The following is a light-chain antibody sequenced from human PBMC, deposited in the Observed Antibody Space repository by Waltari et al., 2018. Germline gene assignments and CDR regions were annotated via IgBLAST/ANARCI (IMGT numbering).Light chain of an antibody. CDR2: EVT. CDR3: CSYAGSSTYSYV. V-gene: IGLV2-23*02. CDR1: SGHIGSFDL. J-gene: IGLJ1*01. Sequence: QSALTQPASVSGSPGQSITISCTGSSGHIGSFDLVFCYQQHPGRAPKLIIYEVTKRPSGVSNRFSASKSGNTASLTISGLQAEDEADYHCCSYAGSSTYSYVFGPGTKVSVL.